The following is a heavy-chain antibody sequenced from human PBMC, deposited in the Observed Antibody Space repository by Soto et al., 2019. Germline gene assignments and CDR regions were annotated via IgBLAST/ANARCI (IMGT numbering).Heavy chain of an antibody. CDR2: IYYSGST. CDR1: GGSISSYY. J-gene: IGHJ4*02. Sequence: SETLSLTCTVSGGSISSYYWSWIRQPPGKGLEWIGYIYYSGSTNYNPSIKSRVTISVDTSKNQFSLKVSSVTAADTAVYYCARVSGDYVLYWGQGTLVTVSS. CDR3: ARVSGDYVLY. V-gene: IGHV4-59*08. D-gene: IGHD3-3*02.